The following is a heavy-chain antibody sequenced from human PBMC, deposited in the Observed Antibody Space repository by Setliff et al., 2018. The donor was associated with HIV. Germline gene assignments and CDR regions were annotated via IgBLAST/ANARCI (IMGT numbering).Heavy chain of an antibody. CDR2: IHYSGST. Sequence: PSETLSLTCTVSGGSISGGVHYWSWIRQHPGKGLEWIGYIHYSGSTYYKPSLKSRVTISVDTSKNQLSLKLSSVTAADTAVYYCARQGQLGSEWGQGTLVTVSS. V-gene: IGHV4-39*01. D-gene: IGHD1-1*01. CDR3: ARQGQLGSE. J-gene: IGHJ4*02. CDR1: GGSISGGVHY.